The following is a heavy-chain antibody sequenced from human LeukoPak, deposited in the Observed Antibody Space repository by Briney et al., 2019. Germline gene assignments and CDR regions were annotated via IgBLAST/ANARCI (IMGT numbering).Heavy chain of an antibody. CDR1: GFTFSSYA. V-gene: IGHV3-30*04. Sequence: GGSLRLSCAASGFTFSSYAMHWVRQAPGKGLEWVAVISYDGSNKYYADSVKGRFTISRDNAKNSLYLQMNSLRAEDTAVYYCARDLVVVAATMSTADYWGQGTLVTVSS. J-gene: IGHJ4*02. CDR2: ISYDGSNK. D-gene: IGHD2-15*01. CDR3: ARDLVVVAATMSTADY.